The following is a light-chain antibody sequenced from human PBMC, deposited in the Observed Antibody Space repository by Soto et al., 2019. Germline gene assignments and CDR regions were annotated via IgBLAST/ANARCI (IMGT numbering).Light chain of an antibody. CDR3: KPSYSTPWT. CDR1: HNTRGY. Sequence: QMYQTTSSLSASVRDRVTITCRASHNTRGYLNWYQQKPGKAPKLLIYAASNLQSGIPSRFSGSGSETDFTLTISSLQPDDFAPYCWKPSYSTPWTFGQGTQVYSK. CDR2: AAS. V-gene: IGKV1-39*01. J-gene: IGKJ1*01.